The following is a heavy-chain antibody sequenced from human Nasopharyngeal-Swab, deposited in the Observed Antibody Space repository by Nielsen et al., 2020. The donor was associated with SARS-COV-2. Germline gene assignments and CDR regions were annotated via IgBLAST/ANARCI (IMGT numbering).Heavy chain of an antibody. CDR2: ISYDGSNK. J-gene: IGHJ3*02. CDR3: ARVRGGSYQAAFDI. V-gene: IGHV3-30*04. CDR1: GFTFSSYA. D-gene: IGHD1-26*01. Sequence: GGSLRLSCAASGFTFSSYAMSWVRQAPGKGLEWVAVISYDGSNKYYADSVKGRFTISRDNSKNTLYLQMNSLRAEDTAVYYCARVRGGSYQAAFDIWGQGTMVTVSS.